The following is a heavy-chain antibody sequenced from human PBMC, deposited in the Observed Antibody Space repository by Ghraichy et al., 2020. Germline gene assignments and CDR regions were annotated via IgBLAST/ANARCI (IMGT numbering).Heavy chain of an antibody. D-gene: IGHD2-15*01. V-gene: IGHV3-23*01. CDR2: INGSGDST. CDR1: GFTISSYG. CDR3: AKWSCSDGRCYFDY. Sequence: GGSLRLSCAASGFTISSYGMSRVRQAPGKGLEWVSRINGSGDSTNYADSVKGRFTISRDNFKNTLYLQMNSLRAEDTAVYYCAKWSCSDGRCYFDYWGQGALVTVSS. J-gene: IGHJ4*02.